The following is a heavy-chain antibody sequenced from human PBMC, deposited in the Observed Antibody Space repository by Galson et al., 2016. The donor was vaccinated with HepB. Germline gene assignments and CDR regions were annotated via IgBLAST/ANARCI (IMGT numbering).Heavy chain of an antibody. CDR1: GGTINSSVSY. CDR3: ARVSNFYDSRDSWRGIAFDI. CDR2: VYYSGYT. J-gene: IGHJ3*02. D-gene: IGHD3-22*01. Sequence: ETLSLTCTVSGGTINSSVSYWGWVRQPPGKGLEWIGSVYYSGYTYFNPSLKSRVTISIDTSKNQFSLKVNSVTAADTAVYFCARVSNFYDSRDSWRGIAFDIWGQGTMVTVSS. V-gene: IGHV4-39*01.